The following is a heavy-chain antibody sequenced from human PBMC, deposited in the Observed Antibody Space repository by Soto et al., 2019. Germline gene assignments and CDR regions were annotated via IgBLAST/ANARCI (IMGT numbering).Heavy chain of an antibody. J-gene: IGHJ6*03. V-gene: IGHV3-20*01. CDR1: GFTFDDYG. CDR3: ARARGMVVAARGYYMDV. CDR2: INWNGGST. Sequence: GGSLRLSCAASGFTFDDYGMSWVRQAPGKGLEWVSGINWNGGSTGYADSVKGRFTISRDNAKNSLYLQMNSLRAEDTALYHCARARGMVVAARGYYMDVWGKGTTVTVSS. D-gene: IGHD2-15*01.